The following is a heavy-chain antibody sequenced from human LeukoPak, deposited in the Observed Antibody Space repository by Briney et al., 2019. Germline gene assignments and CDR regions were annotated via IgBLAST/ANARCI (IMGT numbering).Heavy chain of an antibody. D-gene: IGHD6-6*01. CDR2: ISCDGSNK. J-gene: IGHJ6*03. Sequence: GGSLRLSCAASGFTFSSYAMHWVRQAPGKGLEWVAVISCDGSNKYYADSVKGRFTISRDNSKNTLYLQMNSLRAEDTAVYYCARGGSSIPYYYYYYMDVWGKGTTVTVSS. CDR3: ARGGSSIPYYYYYYMDV. CDR1: GFTFSSYA. V-gene: IGHV3-30*04.